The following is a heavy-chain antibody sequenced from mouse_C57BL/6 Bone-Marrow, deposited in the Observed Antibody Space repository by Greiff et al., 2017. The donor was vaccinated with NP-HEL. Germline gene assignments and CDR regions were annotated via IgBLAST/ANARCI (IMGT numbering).Heavy chain of an antibody. CDR3: AREGGLRRRTYAMDY. CDR2: INYDGSST. CDR1: GFTFSDYY. J-gene: IGHJ4*01. D-gene: IGHD2-4*01. Sequence: DVQLQESEGGLVQPGSSMKLSCTASGFTFSDYYMAWVRQVPEKGLEWVANINYDGSSTYYLDSLKSRFIISRDNAKNILYLQMRSLKSEDTATYYCAREGGLRRRTYAMDYWGQGTSVTVSS. V-gene: IGHV5-16*01.